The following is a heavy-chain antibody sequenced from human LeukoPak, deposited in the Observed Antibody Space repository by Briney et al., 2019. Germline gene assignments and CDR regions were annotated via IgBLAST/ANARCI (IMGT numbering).Heavy chain of an antibody. CDR2: ISGSGGST. J-gene: IGHJ4*02. Sequence: GGSLRLSCATSGFTFSNNYMSWVRQAPGKGLEWVSAISGSGGSTYYADSVKGRFTISRDNSKNTLYLQMNSLRAEDTAVYYCAKDRPVIIRGYFDYWGQGTLVTVSS. CDR1: GFTFSNNY. D-gene: IGHD3-9*01. CDR3: AKDRPVIIRGYFDY. V-gene: IGHV3-23*01.